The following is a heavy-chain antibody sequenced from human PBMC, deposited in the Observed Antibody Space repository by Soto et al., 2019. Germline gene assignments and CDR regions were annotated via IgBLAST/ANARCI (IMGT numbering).Heavy chain of an antibody. CDR2: IIPILGIA. CDR3: ARAHSSGYYYRDWFDP. D-gene: IGHD3-22*01. V-gene: IGHV1-69*02. CDR1: GGTFSSYT. J-gene: IGHJ5*02. Sequence: SVKVSCKASGGTFSSYTISWVRQAPGQGLEWMGRIIPILGIANYAQKFQGRVTITADKSTSTAYMELSSLRSEDTAVYYCARAHSSGYYYRDWFDPWGQGTLVTVSS.